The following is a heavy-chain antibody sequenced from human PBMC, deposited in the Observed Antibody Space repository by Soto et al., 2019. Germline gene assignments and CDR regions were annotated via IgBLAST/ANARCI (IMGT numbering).Heavy chain of an antibody. V-gene: IGHV3-23*01. J-gene: IGHJ6*02. CDR1: GFTFSSYA. CDR2: ISGSGGST. CDR3: AKERYGWYYHYYYGMDV. Sequence: EVQLLESGGGLVQPGGSLRLSCAASGFTFSSYAMSWVRQAPGKGLEWVSAISGSGGSTYYADSVKGRFTISRYNSKNTLYLQMNSLRTEDTDVYYCAKERYGWYYHYYYGMDVWGQGTTVTVSS. D-gene: IGHD6-19*01.